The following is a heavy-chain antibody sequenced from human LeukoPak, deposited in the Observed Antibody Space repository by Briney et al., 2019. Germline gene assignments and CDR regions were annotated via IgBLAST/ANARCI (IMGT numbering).Heavy chain of an antibody. Sequence: ASVKVSCKXSGYTFTSYGISWVRQAPGQGLEWMGWIGVYNGNTNNSQKLQGRVTMTTDTSTSTAYMELRSLRSDDTAVYYCARVYNYYDTSGYYLGNYFDHWGRGTLVTVSS. J-gene: IGHJ4*02. V-gene: IGHV1-18*01. CDR1: GYTFTSYG. CDR3: ARVYNYYDTSGYYLGNYFDH. D-gene: IGHD3-22*01. CDR2: IGVYNGNT.